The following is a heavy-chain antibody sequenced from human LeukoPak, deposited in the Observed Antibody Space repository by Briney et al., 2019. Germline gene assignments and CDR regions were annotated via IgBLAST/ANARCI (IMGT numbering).Heavy chain of an antibody. Sequence: PGGSLRLSCAASRFTFSSYGMHWVRQAPGKGLEWVAVISNDGSNKYYADSVKGRFIISRDNSKNTRYLQMNSPRAEDTAVYYCAKGEGYGDYAFDYWGQGTLVTVSS. J-gene: IGHJ4*02. V-gene: IGHV3-30*18. CDR3: AKGEGYGDYAFDY. CDR2: ISNDGSNK. D-gene: IGHD4-17*01. CDR1: RFTFSSYG.